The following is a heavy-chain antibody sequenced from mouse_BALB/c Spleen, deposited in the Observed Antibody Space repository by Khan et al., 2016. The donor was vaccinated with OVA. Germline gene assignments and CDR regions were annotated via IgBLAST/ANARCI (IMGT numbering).Heavy chain of an antibody. CDR3: ERGGAAYYRNDGGAMDY. D-gene: IGHD2-14*01. Sequence: QVQLKQSGPELKKPGETVRISCKASGYTFTTAGMQWVQKMPGKGLKWIGWINTHSGVPKYAEDFKGRFAFSLETSASTVYLQITNLKNEDTATYFWERGGAAYYRNDGGAMDYWGQGTSVTVSS. CDR2: INTHSGVP. CDR1: GYTFTTAG. J-gene: IGHJ4*01. V-gene: IGHV9-4*02.